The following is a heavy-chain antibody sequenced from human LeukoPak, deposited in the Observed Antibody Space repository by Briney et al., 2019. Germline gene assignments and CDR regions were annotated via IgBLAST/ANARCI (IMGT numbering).Heavy chain of an antibody. CDR1: GFTFSNFW. V-gene: IGHV3-7*04. CDR3: ARGDDFSGDH. CDR2: IHPEGNEK. Sequence: PGGSLRLSCAVSGFTFSNFWMSWVRQAPGRGLEWVANIHPEGNEKYHVESVKGRFIISRDNTILFLQMNGLRGEDTAVYYCARGDDFSGDHWGQGTLVTVSS. D-gene: IGHD1-1*01. J-gene: IGHJ4*02.